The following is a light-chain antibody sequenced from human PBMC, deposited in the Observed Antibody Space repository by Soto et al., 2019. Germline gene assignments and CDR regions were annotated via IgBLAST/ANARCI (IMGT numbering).Light chain of an antibody. CDR2: EVS. V-gene: IGLV2-14*01. CDR3: SSYTSSTAYA. Sequence: LTQPASVSGSPGQSITISCTGTSSDVGGYNYVSWYQLHPGKAPKLMVYEVSNRPSGVSNRFSGSKSGNTASLTISGLQAEDEADYYCSSYTSSTAYAFGTGTKVTVL. CDR1: SSDVGGYNY. J-gene: IGLJ1*01.